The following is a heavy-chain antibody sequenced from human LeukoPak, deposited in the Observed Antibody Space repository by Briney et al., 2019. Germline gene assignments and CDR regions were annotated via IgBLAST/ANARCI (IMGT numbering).Heavy chain of an antibody. V-gene: IGHV4-61*01. CDR1: GGSVSSGSYY. D-gene: IGHD2-15*01. CDR2: MYSSGIS. CDR3: ARGGNWLGP. Sequence: PETLSLTCTVSGGSVSSGSYYWSWIRHPPGKGLEWIGYMYSSGISSYNPSLKSRVTISVDTSKNQFSLKLRSATAADTAVYFCARGGNWLGPWGQGTLVTVSS. J-gene: IGHJ5*02.